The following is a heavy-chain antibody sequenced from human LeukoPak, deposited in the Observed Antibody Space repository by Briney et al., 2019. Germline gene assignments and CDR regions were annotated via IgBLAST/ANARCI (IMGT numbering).Heavy chain of an antibody. CDR2: INHSGST. V-gene: IGHV4-34*01. J-gene: IGHJ5*02. D-gene: IGHD3-10*01. Sequence: SETLSLTCAVYGGSFSGYYWSWIRQPPGKGLEWIGEINHSGSTNYNPSLKSRATISVDTSKNQFSLKLSSVTAADTAVYYCARRRITMVRGPNKGWFDPWGQGTLVTVSS. CDR1: GGSFSGYY. CDR3: ARRRITMVRGPNKGWFDP.